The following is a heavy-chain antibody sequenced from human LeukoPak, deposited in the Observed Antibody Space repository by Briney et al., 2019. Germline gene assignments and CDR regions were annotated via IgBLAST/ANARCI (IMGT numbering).Heavy chain of an antibody. J-gene: IGHJ4*02. CDR1: GFTLSSYS. Sequence: GRSLRLSCAASGFTLSSYSMHWVRQTPGKGLEWVAAISYDGGNKYYADSVKGRFTISRDNSKNTLYLQMNSLRAEDTAIFYCAKAEGVDRSRGRWIDYWGQGTLVTVSS. CDR3: AKAEGVDRSRGRWIDY. V-gene: IGHV3-30-3*01. CDR2: ISYDGGNK. D-gene: IGHD3-10*01.